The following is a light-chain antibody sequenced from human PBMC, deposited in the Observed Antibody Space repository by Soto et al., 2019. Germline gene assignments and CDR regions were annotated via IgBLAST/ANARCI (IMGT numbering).Light chain of an antibody. V-gene: IGLV2-23*02. CDR3: CSYAGNSEV. Sequence: QSVLTQPASVSGSPGQSITIPCTGTSGDVGSYNLVSWYQQYPGKAPKLLIYEVTERPSGVSNRFSGSKSGNTASLTISGLQPDDEADYYCCSYAGNSEVFGTGTKVTV. CDR1: SGDVGSYNL. J-gene: IGLJ1*01. CDR2: EVT.